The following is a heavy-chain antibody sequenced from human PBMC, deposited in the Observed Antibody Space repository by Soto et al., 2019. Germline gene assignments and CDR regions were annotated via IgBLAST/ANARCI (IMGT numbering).Heavy chain of an antibody. CDR3: ARATRYDGGGYGLDV. D-gene: IGHD3-16*01. Sequence: QVQLVESGGGVVQPGRSLRLSCAASGFTFRIHGMHWVRQAPGKGLEWVAVIWYDGSNKYYADSVKGRFIISRDNSKSTLYVDMNSLRAEDTAVYYCARATRYDGGGYGLDVWGQGTTVTVSS. J-gene: IGHJ6*02. CDR2: IWYDGSNK. CDR1: GFTFRIHG. V-gene: IGHV3-33*01.